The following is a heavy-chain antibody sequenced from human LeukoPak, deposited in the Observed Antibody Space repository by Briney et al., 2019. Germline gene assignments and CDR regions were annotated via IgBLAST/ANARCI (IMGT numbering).Heavy chain of an antibody. V-gene: IGHV4-4*07. CDR2: IYTSGST. D-gene: IGHD6-19*01. Sequence: RTSETLSLTCTVSGGSISSYYWSWIRQPAGKGLEWIGRIYTSGSTNYNPSLKSRVTMSVGTSKNQFSLKLSSVTAADTAVYYCARHGYPEYSSGWYEYWGQGTLVTVSS. J-gene: IGHJ4*02. CDR1: GGSISSYY. CDR3: ARHGYPEYSSGWYEY.